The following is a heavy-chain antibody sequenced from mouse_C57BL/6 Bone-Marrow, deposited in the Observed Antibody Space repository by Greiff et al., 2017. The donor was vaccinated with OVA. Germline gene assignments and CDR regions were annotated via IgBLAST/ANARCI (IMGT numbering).Heavy chain of an antibody. V-gene: IGHV15-2*01. D-gene: IGHD2-4*01. CDR3: ARVHYDYGGGYWYFDV. J-gene: IGHJ1*03. CDR1: DSEVFPIAY. Sequence: QVQLQQSGSELRSPGSSVKLSCKDFDSEVFPIAYMSWVRQKPGHGFEWIGGILPSIGRTIYGEKFEDKATLDADTLSNTAYLELNSLTSEDSAIYYCARVHYDYGGGYWYFDVWGTGTTVTVSS. CDR2: ILPSIGRT.